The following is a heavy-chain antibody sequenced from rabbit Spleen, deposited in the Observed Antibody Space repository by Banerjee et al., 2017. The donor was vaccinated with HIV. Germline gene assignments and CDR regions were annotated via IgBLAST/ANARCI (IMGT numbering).Heavy chain of an antibody. D-gene: IGHD2-1*01. CDR1: GFSFSDRDV. CDR3: ARGSAAMTMVITGYYLSL. J-gene: IGHJ4*01. V-gene: IGHV1S45*01. CDR2: INTYTAKG. Sequence: EQLEESGGGLVKPEGSLKLTCKASGFSFSDRDVMCWVRQAPGKGLEWIACINTYTAKGVYATWAKGLFTISRTSSTTVTLQMTSLTAADTATYFCARGSAAMTMVITGYYLSLWGQGTLVTVS.